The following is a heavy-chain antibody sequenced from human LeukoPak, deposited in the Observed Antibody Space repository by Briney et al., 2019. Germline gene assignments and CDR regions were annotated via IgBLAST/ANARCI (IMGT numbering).Heavy chain of an antibody. V-gene: IGHV5-51*01. CDR3: PRHSDSDSPFDP. D-gene: IGHD2-15*01. CDR2: IYPADSDT. J-gene: IGHJ5*02. Sequence: GESLKISCKGSGYSFTSYWIGWVRQMPGKGLEWMGIIYPADSDTKYSPSFQGQVTISADKSIKTGYLQWNSLKPSDTAMYYCPRHSDSDSPFDPWGQGTLVTVSS. CDR1: GYSFTSYW.